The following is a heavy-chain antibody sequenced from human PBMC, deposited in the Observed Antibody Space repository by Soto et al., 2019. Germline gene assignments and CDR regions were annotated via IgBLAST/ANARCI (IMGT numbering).Heavy chain of an antibody. Sequence: ASGKVSCKASGYTFTSYGISWARQAPGQGLEWMGWINTYNGNTNYAQNVQGRVTLTTDTSTSTAYMELRSLRSNDTAIYYCAMVDVYVTPSPQDVWGQGTTVPVSS. CDR2: INTYNGNT. J-gene: IGHJ6*02. CDR1: GYTFTSYG. D-gene: IGHD3-16*01. V-gene: IGHV1-18*01. CDR3: AMVDVYVTPSPQDV.